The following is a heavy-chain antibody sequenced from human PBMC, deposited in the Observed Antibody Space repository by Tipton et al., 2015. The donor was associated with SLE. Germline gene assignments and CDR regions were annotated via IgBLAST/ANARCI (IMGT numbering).Heavy chain of an antibody. D-gene: IGHD1-26*01. V-gene: IGHV4-31*03. CDR3: AREGGGPDY. Sequence: TLSLTCTVSGDSISNVGYYWSWIRQHPGKGLEWIGCIYYSGSTDYYDPSLESRVSISIDTSKNEFSLKLSSVTAADTAVYYCAREGGGPDYWGQGTLVTVSS. CDR2: IYYSGSTD. J-gene: IGHJ4*02. CDR1: GDSISNVGYY.